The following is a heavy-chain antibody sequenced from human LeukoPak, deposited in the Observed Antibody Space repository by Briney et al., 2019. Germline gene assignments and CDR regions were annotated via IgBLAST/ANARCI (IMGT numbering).Heavy chain of an antibody. CDR1: GFTLTTYA. CDR2: IGSGGST. J-gene: IGHJ2*01. Sequence: GGSLRLSCAASGFTLTTYAMNWVRQAPGKGLEWVSVIGSGGSTYYADSVKGRFTISRDNSKNTLYLEVNSLRAEDTAVYYCATAFNFDSSGPYWYFDLWGRGTLVTVSS. D-gene: IGHD3-22*01. CDR3: ATAFNFDSSGPYWYFDL. V-gene: IGHV3-23*01.